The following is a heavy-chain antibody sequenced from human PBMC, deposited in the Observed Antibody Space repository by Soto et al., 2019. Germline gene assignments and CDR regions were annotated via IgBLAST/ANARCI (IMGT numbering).Heavy chain of an antibody. CDR1: GGTFSSYT. D-gene: IGHD3-22*01. Sequence: QVQLVQSGAEVKKPGSSVKVSCKASGGTFSSYTISWVRQAPGQGLEWMGRIIPILGIANYAQKFQGRVTITADKSTSTAYMELSSLRSEDTAVYYCARDHYYDSSGYYEYFQHWGQGTLVTVSS. CDR2: IIPILGIA. J-gene: IGHJ1*01. V-gene: IGHV1-69*08. CDR3: ARDHYYDSSGYYEYFQH.